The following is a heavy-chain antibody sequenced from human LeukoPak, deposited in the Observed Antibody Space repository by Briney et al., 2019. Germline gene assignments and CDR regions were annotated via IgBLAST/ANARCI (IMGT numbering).Heavy chain of an antibody. Sequence: ASVTLSCKASGYTFTSYYMHWVRQAPGQGLEWMGIINPSGGSTSYAQKFQGRVTMTRDTSTSTVYMELSSLRSEDTAVYYCATGTDYGDYPPSFDYWGQGTLVTVSS. CDR2: INPSGGST. CDR3: ATGTDYGDYPPSFDY. J-gene: IGHJ4*02. CDR1: GYTFTSYY. V-gene: IGHV1-46*01. D-gene: IGHD4-17*01.